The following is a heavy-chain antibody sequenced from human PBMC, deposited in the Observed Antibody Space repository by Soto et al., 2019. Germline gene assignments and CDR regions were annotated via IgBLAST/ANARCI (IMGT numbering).Heavy chain of an antibody. V-gene: IGHV1-2*02. CDR1: GYSFTGYY. Sequence: QVQLVQSGAEVKRPGASVKVSCKASGYSFTGYYMHWVRQAPGQGREGMGWIIPHSGATTYAQKFQARVTLTRNTSISTAYIQLSGLTSDAPAVYYWPRTTDTFTDGGHAGWRQGPLVTVSS. D-gene: IGHD1-1*01. CDR2: IIPHSGAT. CDR3: PRTTDTFTDGGHAG. J-gene: IGHJ4*02.